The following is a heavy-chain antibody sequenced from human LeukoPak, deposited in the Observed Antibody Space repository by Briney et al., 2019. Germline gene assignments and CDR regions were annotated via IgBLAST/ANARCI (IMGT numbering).Heavy chain of an antibody. CDR1: GGSINNYY. Sequence: SETLSLTCTVSGGSINNYYWSWIRQPPGKTLEWIGYIYYSGRTNYNPSLKSRITISVDSSKNHVSLNLTAVTAADTAVYYCARHGGGGGLFDFWGQGALVTVSS. V-gene: IGHV4-59*01. CDR2: IYYSGRT. CDR3: ARHGGGGGLFDF. D-gene: IGHD2-15*01. J-gene: IGHJ4*02.